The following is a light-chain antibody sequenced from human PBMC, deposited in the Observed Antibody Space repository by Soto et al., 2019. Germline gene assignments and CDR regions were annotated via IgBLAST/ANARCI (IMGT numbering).Light chain of an antibody. J-gene: IGLJ2*01. V-gene: IGLV6-57*02. CDR1: SGNIDDYY. CDR3: QSYDTANRVA. CDR2: EDN. Sequence: NFMLTQPHSVSESPGKTVIISCTGSSGNIDDYYVQWYQQRPGRAPTTVIYEDNQRPSGVPDRFSGSIDSSSNSASLTISGLQTEDEADYYCQSYDTANRVAFGGGTKLTVL.